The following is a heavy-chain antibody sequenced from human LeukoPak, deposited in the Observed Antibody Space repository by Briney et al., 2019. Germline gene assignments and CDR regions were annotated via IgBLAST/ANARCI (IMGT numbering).Heavy chain of an antibody. CDR2: INHSGST. Sequence: SETLSLTCAVYGGSFSGYYWSWIRQLPGKGLEWIGEINHSGSTNYNPSLKSRVTISVDTSKNQFSLKLISVTAADTAVYYCARHLAPYRPFHDWGQGSLVTVSS. D-gene: IGHD1-14*01. CDR3: ARHLAPYRPFHD. J-gene: IGHJ4*02. V-gene: IGHV4-34*01. CDR1: GGSFSGYY.